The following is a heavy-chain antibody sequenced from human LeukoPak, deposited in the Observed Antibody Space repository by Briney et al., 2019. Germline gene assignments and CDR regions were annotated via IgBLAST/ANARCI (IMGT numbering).Heavy chain of an antibody. CDR2: ISGSGGST. Sequence: GGALRLSCAASGVTFSRYARSGGRQAPGEGGEWVADISGSGGSTYYSNCVKGRFTLSIDNSKNTLYLQMNSLRAEDTAVYSCAKAYTRGSSGWYGFLNWFDHWGQGPLVTVSS. V-gene: IGHV3-23*01. J-gene: IGHJ5*02. CDR3: AKAYTRGSSGWYGFLNWFDH. D-gene: IGHD6-19*01. CDR1: GVTFSRYA.